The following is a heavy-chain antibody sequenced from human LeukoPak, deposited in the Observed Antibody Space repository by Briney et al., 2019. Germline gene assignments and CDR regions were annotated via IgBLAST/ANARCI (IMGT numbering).Heavy chain of an antibody. V-gene: IGHV3-30*18. J-gene: IGHJ4*02. CDR2: ISYDGSNK. D-gene: IGHD3-10*01. Sequence: GGSLRLSCAASGFTFSSYGMHWVRQAPGKGLEWVAVISYDGSNKYYADSVKRRFTISRDNSKNTLYLQMNSLRAEDTAVYYCAKERSVRGIFDYWGQGTLVTVSS. CDR1: GFTFSSYG. CDR3: AKERSVRGIFDY.